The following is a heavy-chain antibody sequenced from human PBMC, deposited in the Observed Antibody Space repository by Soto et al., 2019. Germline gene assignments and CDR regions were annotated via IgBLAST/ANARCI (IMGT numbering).Heavy chain of an antibody. D-gene: IGHD4-17*01. CDR1: GGTFSSYT. CDR3: ARALISVEYYGDYYNPFDY. J-gene: IGHJ4*02. Sequence: GASVKVSCKASGGTFSSYTISWVRQAPGQGLEWMGRIIPILGIANYAQKFQGRVTITADKSTSTAYMELSSLRSEDTAVYYCARALISVEYYGDYYNPFDYWGQGTLVTVSS. CDR2: IIPILGIA. V-gene: IGHV1-69*02.